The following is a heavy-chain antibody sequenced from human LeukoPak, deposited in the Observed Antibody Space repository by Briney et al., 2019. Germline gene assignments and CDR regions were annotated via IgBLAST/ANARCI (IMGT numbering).Heavy chain of an antibody. Sequence: AASVKVSCKASGYTFTSYGISWVRQAPGQGLEWMGWISAYNGNTNYAQKLQGRVTMTTDTSTSTAYMELRSLRSDDTAVYYCAIHTGYGSGSYYNPAPPRSFDYWGQGTLVTVSS. V-gene: IGHV1-18*01. CDR1: GYTFTSYG. J-gene: IGHJ4*02. CDR3: AIHTGYGSGSYYNPAPPRSFDY. CDR2: ISAYNGNT. D-gene: IGHD3-10*01.